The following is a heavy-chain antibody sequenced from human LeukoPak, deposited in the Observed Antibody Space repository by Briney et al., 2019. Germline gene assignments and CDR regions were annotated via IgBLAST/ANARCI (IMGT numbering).Heavy chain of an antibody. CDR1: GFTFSSYW. CDR2: IKQDGSEK. Sequence: GGSLRLSCAASGFTFSSYWMSWVRQAPGKGLEWVANIKQDGSEKYYVDSVKGRFTISRDNAKNSLYLQMNSLRAEDTAVYYCAREDGYSFLRVTPFDYWGQGTLVTVSS. J-gene: IGHJ4*02. D-gene: IGHD5-24*01. CDR3: AREDGYSFLRVTPFDY. V-gene: IGHV3-7*01.